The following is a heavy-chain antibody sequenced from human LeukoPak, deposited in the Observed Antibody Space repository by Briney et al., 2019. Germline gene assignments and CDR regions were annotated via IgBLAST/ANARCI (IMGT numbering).Heavy chain of an antibody. V-gene: IGHV4-39*07. CDR1: GGSISSSSYY. J-gene: IGHJ3*02. CDR3: ARGLFGELLWGDAFDI. CDR2: INHSGST. D-gene: IGHD3-10*01. Sequence: SETLSLTCTVSGGSISSSSYYWSWIRQPPGKGLEWIGEINHSGSTNYNPSLKSRVTISVDTSKNQFSLKLSSVTAADTAVYYCARGLFGELLWGDAFDIWGQGTMVTVSS.